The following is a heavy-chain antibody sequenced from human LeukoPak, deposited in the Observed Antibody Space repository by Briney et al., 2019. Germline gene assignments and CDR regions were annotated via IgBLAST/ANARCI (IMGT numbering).Heavy chain of an antibody. CDR1: GYTFTSYG. CDR2: ISAYNGNT. D-gene: IGHD2-8*02. J-gene: IGHJ5*02. V-gene: IGHV1-18*01. Sequence: ASVKVSCKASGYTFTSYGISWVRQAPGQGLEWMGWISAYNGNTNYAQKLQGRVTMTTDTSTSTAYMELRSLRSDDTAVYYCARDQLGVYATIPPQFDPWGQGTLVTVSS. CDR3: ARDQLGVYATIPPQFDP.